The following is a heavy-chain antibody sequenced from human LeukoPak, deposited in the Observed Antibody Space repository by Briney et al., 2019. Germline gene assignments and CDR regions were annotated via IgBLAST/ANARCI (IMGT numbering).Heavy chain of an antibody. Sequence: KPSETLSLTCTVSGGSISSYYWSWIRQPPGKGLEWVGYIYYSGSTNYNPSLKSRVTISVDTSKNQFSLKLSSVTAADTAVYYCARDRAPYDFYYMDVWGKGTTVTVSS. D-gene: IGHD3-3*01. CDR2: IYYSGST. V-gene: IGHV4-59*01. CDR3: ARDRAPYDFYYMDV. J-gene: IGHJ6*03. CDR1: GGSISSYY.